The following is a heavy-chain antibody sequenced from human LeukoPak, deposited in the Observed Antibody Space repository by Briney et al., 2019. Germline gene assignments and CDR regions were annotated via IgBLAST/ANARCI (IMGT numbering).Heavy chain of an antibody. Sequence: GGSLRLSCAASGFTFSSYGMHWVRQAPGKGLEWVAFIRYDGSNKYYADSVKGRFTISRDNSKNTLYLQMNRLRGDDTAVYYCAKDGTSYYYIYYWGQGTLVTVSS. CDR2: IRYDGSNK. D-gene: IGHD2/OR15-2a*01. V-gene: IGHV3-30*02. CDR1: GFTFSSYG. CDR3: AKDGTSYYYIYY. J-gene: IGHJ4*02.